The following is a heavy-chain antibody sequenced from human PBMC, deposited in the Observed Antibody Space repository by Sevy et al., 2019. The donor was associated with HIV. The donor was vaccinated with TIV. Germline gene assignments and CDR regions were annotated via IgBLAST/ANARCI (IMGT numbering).Heavy chain of an antibody. Sequence: GGSLRLSCAASGLTFSTYSMNWVRQAPGKGLEWVSYISSSSSTIYYADSVKGRFTISRDNAKNSLYLQMNSLRAEDTAVYYCASPLPFYYGSGSEEFDYWGRGPLVTVSS. J-gene: IGHJ4*02. D-gene: IGHD3-10*01. CDR3: ASPLPFYYGSGSEEFDY. CDR2: ISSSSSTI. CDR1: GLTFSTYS. V-gene: IGHV3-48*01.